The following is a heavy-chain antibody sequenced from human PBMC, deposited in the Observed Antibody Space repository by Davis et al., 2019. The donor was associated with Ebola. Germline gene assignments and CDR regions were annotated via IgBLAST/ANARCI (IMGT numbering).Heavy chain of an antibody. J-gene: IGHJ6*02. CDR3: ARPKVAMVRGVIGYYYYGMDV. D-gene: IGHD3-10*01. Sequence: PGGSLRLSCAASGFTFSSYAMHWVRQAPGKGLEWVAVISYDGSNKYYADSVKGRFTISRDNSKNTLYLQMNSLRAEDTAVYYCARPKVAMVRGVIGYYYYGMDVWGQGTTVTVSS. V-gene: IGHV3-30-3*01. CDR1: GFTFSSYA. CDR2: ISYDGSNK.